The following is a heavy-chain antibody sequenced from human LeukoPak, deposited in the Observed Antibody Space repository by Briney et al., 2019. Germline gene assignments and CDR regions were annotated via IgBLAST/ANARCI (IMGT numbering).Heavy chain of an antibody. J-gene: IGHJ4*02. CDR3: ARGGPNTVTTQYLRH. CDR2: ISAYNGNT. V-gene: IGHV1-18*04. Sequence: ASVKVSCKASGYTFTSYGITWVRQAPGQGLEWMGWISAYNGNTNYAQKLQGRVTMTTDTSTSTAYMELRSLRSDDTAVYYCARGGPNTVTTQYLRHWGQGTLVTVSS. D-gene: IGHD4-17*01. CDR1: GYTFTSYG.